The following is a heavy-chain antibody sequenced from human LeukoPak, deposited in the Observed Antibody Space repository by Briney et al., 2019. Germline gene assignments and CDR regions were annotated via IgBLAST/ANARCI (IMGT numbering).Heavy chain of an antibody. Sequence: SETLSLTCTVSGYSISGGYYWGWIRQPPGKGLEWIGSIYHSGSTYYNPSLKSRVTISVDTSKNQFSLKLSSVTAADTAVYYCARRVYPSYHYYFDYWGQGTLVTVSS. CDR2: IYHSGST. CDR3: ARRVYPSYHYYFDY. CDR1: GYSISGGYY. V-gene: IGHV4-38-2*02. J-gene: IGHJ4*02. D-gene: IGHD5/OR15-5a*01.